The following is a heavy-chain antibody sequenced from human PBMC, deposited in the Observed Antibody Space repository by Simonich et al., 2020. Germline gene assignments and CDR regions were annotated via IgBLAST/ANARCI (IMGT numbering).Heavy chain of an antibody. V-gene: IGHV4-59*08. Sequence: QVQLQESGPGLVKPSETLSLTCTVSGGSISSYSWGWIRQPPGKGLEWIGYFYYSESTNYNPSLKSRVTISVDTSKNQFSLKRSSVTAADTAVYYCARHDRWLQFYFDYWGQGTLVTVSS. CDR3: ARHDRWLQFYFDY. J-gene: IGHJ4*02. CDR1: GGSISSYS. CDR2: FYYSEST. D-gene: IGHD5-12*01.